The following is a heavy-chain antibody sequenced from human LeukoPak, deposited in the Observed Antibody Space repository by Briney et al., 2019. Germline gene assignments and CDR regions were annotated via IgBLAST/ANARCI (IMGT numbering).Heavy chain of an antibody. CDR2: FDPEDGET. V-gene: IGHV1-24*01. CDR3: ATVSTMIVVVTHGDRYYFDY. J-gene: IGHJ4*02. D-gene: IGHD3-22*01. Sequence: ASVKVSCKVSGYTLTELSMHWVRQAPGKGLEWMGGFDPEDGETIYAQKFQGRVTMTEDTSTDTAYMELSSLRSEDTAVYYCATVSTMIVVVTHGDRYYFDYWGQGTLVTVSS. CDR1: GYTLTELS.